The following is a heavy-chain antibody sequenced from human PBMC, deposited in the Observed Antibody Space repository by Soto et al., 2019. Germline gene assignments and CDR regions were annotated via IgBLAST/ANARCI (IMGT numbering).Heavy chain of an antibody. CDR2: IYYSGST. J-gene: IGHJ6*02. CDR1: GGSISSGGYY. V-gene: IGHV4-31*03. Sequence: KTSETLSLTCTVSGGSISSGGYYWSWIRQHPGKGLEWIGYIYYSGSTYYNPSLKSRVTISVDTSKNQFSLKLSSVTAADTAVYYCARFPANYYYGMDVWGQGTTVTVS. CDR3: ARFPANYYYGMDV.